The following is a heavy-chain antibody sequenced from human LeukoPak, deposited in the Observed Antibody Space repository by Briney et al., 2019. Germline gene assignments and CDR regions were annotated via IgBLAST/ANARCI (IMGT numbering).Heavy chain of an antibody. D-gene: IGHD1-26*01. V-gene: IGHV4-39*01. Sequence: PSETLSLTCTVSGGSISSSSYYWGWIRQPPGKGLEWIGSIYYSGSTYYNPSLKSRVTISVDTSKNQFSLKLSSVTAADTAVYYCARHLTWELLPYFDYWGQGTLVTVSS. J-gene: IGHJ4*02. CDR2: IYYSGST. CDR3: ARHLTWELLPYFDY. CDR1: GGSISSSSYY.